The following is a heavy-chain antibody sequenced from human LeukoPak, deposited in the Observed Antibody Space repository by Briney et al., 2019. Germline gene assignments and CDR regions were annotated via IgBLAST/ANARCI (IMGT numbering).Heavy chain of an antibody. V-gene: IGHV1-69*13. Sequence: AASVKVSCKASGGTFNSYAISWVRQAPGQGLEWMGGIIPIFGTANYAQKFQGRVTITADESTSTAYMELSSLRSEDTAVYYCARRDSGSYVDYWGQGTLVTVSS. CDR1: GGTFNSYA. J-gene: IGHJ4*02. CDR2: IIPIFGTA. CDR3: ARRDSGSYVDY. D-gene: IGHD1-26*01.